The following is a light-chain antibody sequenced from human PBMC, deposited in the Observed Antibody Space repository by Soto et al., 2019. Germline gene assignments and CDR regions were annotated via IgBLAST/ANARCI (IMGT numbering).Light chain of an antibody. Sequence: EIVLTQSPGTLSLSPGERATLSCRASQSVGDTYLAWYQQKPGQAPRLLMYSTSIRATGIPDRFSGSGSGTDFTLAISRLDLEDFAVYYCQHYDRAPMWTFGQGTKVDIK. CDR2: STS. CDR3: QHYDRAPMWT. V-gene: IGKV3-20*01. J-gene: IGKJ1*01. CDR1: QSVGDTY.